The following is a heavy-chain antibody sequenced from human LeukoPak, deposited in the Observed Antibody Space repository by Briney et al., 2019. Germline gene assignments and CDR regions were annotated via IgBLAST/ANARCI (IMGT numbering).Heavy chain of an antibody. J-gene: IGHJ3*02. CDR1: GFTFSSYA. V-gene: IGHV3-23*01. Sequence: GWSVRLSCAASGFTFSSYAMSWLRQAPGKGPEWVSAIIGSGGSTYFADSVKGRLTISRVNSKNTLYLQMNSLRAEDTAVYYCAKGSAVAEFDAFDIWGQGTMVTVSS. CDR3: AKGSAVAEFDAFDI. CDR2: IIGSGGST. D-gene: IGHD6-19*01.